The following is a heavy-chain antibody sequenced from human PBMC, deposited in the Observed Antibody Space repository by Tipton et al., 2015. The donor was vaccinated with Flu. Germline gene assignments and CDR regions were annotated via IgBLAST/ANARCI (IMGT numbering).Heavy chain of an antibody. Sequence: TLSLTCTVSGGSISTSYWSWIRQPAGKGLEWIGRISTSGSTNYNASLESRVTLSRDTSKNHISLRLTSATAADTALYYCARDLRGYSGYTGGDAFDMWGRGIMVFVYS. CDR2: ISTSGST. J-gene: IGHJ3*02. CDR1: GGSISTSY. D-gene: IGHD5-12*01. V-gene: IGHV4-4*07. CDR3: ARDLRGYSGYTGGDAFDM.